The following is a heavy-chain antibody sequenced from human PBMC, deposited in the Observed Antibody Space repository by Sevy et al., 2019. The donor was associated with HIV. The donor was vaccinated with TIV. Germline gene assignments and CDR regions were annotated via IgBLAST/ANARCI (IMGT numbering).Heavy chain of an antibody. D-gene: IGHD2-2*02. CDR1: GDSISSGNHW. CDR2: IYTSGRT. CDR3: ARLRWDLVVVPGATPGCYFDS. V-gene: IGHV4-61*02. J-gene: IGHJ4*02. Sequence: SETLSLTCTVSGDSISSGNHWWSWIRQPAGKGLEWIGRIYTSGRTIYNPVLRSRVTMSVDTSTNQFFLNLNSVTAADTAVYYCARLRWDLVVVPGATPGCYFDSWGQGTLVTVSS.